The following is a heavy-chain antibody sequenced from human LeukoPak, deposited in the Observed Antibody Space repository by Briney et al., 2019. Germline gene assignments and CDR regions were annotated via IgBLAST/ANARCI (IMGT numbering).Heavy chain of an antibody. D-gene: IGHD1-1*01. CDR3: ARGTARFDY. V-gene: IGHV5-51*01. CDR2: IYPADSDT. J-gene: IGHJ4*02. CDR1: GYIFIHYW. Sequence: GESLKISCQVSGYIFIHYWIGWVRQMPGKGLESMGIIYPADSDTTYSPSFQGQVTISADKSISTVYLQWSSLKASDTAMYYCARGTARFDYWGQGTLVSVSS.